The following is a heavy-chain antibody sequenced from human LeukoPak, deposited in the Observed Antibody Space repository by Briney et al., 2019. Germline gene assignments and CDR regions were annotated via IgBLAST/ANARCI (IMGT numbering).Heavy chain of an antibody. D-gene: IGHD4-17*01. V-gene: IGHV3-21*01. CDR3: SRVRTVTNFDD. CDR2: ISSSSSYI. J-gene: IGHJ4*02. CDR1: GFTFSSYS. Sequence: GGSLRLSCAASGFTFSSYSMNWVRQAPGKGLEWVSYISSSSSYIYYADSVKGRFTISRDNAKNSLYLQMNSLRAEDTDVYSCSRVRTVTNFDDWGQGTLVTVSS.